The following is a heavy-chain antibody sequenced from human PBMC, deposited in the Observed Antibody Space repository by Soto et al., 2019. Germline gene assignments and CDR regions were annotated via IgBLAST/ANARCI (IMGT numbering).Heavy chain of an antibody. D-gene: IGHD3-10*01. CDR1: GGSISSYC. J-gene: IGHJ4*02. V-gene: IGHV4-59*01. CDR3: ARASGRPYGRYYFDY. Sequence: PSETLSLTCTVSGGSISSYCWSWIRQPPGKGLEWIGYIYYSGSTNYNPSLKSRVTISVDTSKNQFSLKLSSVTAADTAVYYCARASGRPYGRYYFDYWGQGTLVTVSS. CDR2: IYYSGST.